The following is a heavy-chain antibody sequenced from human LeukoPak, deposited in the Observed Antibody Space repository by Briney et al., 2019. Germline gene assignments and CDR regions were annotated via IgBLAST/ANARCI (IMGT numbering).Heavy chain of an antibody. CDR2: INTNTGNP. D-gene: IGHD6-13*01. CDR1: GYTFTSYA. Sequence: ASVKVPCKASGYTFTSYAMNWVRQAPGQGLEWMGWINTNTGNPTYAQGFTGRFVFSLDTSVSTAYLQISSLKAEDTAVYYCARGSWLTSPFGYYYYYMDVWGKGTTVTVSS. J-gene: IGHJ6*03. V-gene: IGHV7-4-1*02. CDR3: ARGSWLTSPFGYYYYYMDV.